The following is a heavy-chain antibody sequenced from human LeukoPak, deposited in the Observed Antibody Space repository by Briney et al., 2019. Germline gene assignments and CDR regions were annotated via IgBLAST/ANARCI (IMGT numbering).Heavy chain of an antibody. Sequence: SETLSLTCAVSDDSFSSHYWTWIRQPPGKGLEWIGYISYIGSTNYNPSLKSRGTISIDTSKNQFSLKLSSVTAADTAVYYCARDLVTVTKGFDIWGQGTMVSVSS. V-gene: IGHV4-59*11. CDR3: ARDLVTVTKGFDI. J-gene: IGHJ3*02. D-gene: IGHD4-17*01. CDR1: DDSFSSHY. CDR2: ISYIGST.